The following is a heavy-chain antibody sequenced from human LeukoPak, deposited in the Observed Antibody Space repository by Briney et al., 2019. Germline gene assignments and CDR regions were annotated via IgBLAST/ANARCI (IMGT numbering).Heavy chain of an antibody. CDR2: ISGSGGST. Sequence: GGTLRLSCAASGFTFSSYGMSWVRQAPGKGLEWVSTISGSGGSTYYADSVKGRFTISRDNSKNSLYLQMNSLRTEDTALYYCAKEGDGYHWGQGTMVTVSS. J-gene: IGHJ3*01. CDR1: GFTFSSYG. CDR3: AKEGDGYH. V-gene: IGHV3-23*01. D-gene: IGHD5-24*01.